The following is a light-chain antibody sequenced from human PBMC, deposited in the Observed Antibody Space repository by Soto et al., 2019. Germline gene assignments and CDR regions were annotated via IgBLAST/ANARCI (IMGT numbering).Light chain of an antibody. CDR2: SAA. Sequence: AIRMTQSPSSFSASTGDRVTITCRASQGISSDLAWYQQKPGKAPKLLIYSAATLQSGVPSRFSGSGSGTDVTLTLSCLQSEYSATYYCQQYDSYPPTFCQGTKLEIK. V-gene: IGKV1-8*01. CDR1: QGISSD. CDR3: QQYDSYPPT. J-gene: IGKJ2*01.